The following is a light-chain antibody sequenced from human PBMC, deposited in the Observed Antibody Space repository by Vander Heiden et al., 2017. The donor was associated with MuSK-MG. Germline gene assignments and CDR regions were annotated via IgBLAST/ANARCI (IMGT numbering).Light chain of an antibody. CDR1: GHISNY. CDR3: QNYNDAPLT. Sequence: DFQMTQSPSSLSASVGDRVTIICRASGHISNYLAWYQQKAGKVPKLLIYAASTLQSGVPSRFSGSGSGIDFTLTITSLQPEDVATYFCQNYNDAPLTFGGGTKVEIK. J-gene: IGKJ4*01. CDR2: AAS. V-gene: IGKV1-27*01.